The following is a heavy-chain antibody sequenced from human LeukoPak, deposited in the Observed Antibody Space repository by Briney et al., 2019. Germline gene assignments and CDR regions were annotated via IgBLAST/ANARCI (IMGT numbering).Heavy chain of an antibody. CDR1: GGSISNY. CDR2: IYTSGST. Sequence: SETLSLTCTVSGGSISNYWSWIRQPAGKGLEWIGRIYTSGSTNYNPSLKSRVTMSVDTSKNQFSLKLSSVTAADTDVYYCARGTRGYFAYWGQGTLVTVS. V-gene: IGHV4-4*07. J-gene: IGHJ4*02. D-gene: IGHD1-14*01. CDR3: ARGTRGYFAY.